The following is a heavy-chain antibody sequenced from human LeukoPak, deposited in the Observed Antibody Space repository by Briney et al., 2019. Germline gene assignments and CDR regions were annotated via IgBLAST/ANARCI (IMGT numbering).Heavy chain of an antibody. Sequence: SVQVSCKASGGTFSSYAISWVRQAPGQGLEWMGGIIPIFGTANYAQKFQGRVTITTDESTSTAYMALSSLRSEDTAVYYCARVAQSYGSGSYEDFDYWGQGTLVTVSS. CDR2: IIPIFGTA. D-gene: IGHD3-10*01. V-gene: IGHV1-69*05. CDR3: ARVAQSYGSGSYEDFDY. J-gene: IGHJ4*02. CDR1: GGTFSSYA.